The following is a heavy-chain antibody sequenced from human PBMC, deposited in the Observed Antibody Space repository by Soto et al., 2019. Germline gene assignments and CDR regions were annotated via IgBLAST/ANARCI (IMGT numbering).Heavy chain of an antibody. CDR3: ARDALGTRGFDEMDI. CDR2: INPNSGDT. D-gene: IGHD3-9*01. V-gene: IGHV1-2*02. J-gene: IGHJ6*02. Sequence: GASVKVCCKASGYIFTGYHIHWVRQAPGRGLEWMGWINPNSGDTEYAQNFQGRVTMTRDTSFNLVYMEMSGLMSDDTAVYYCARDALGTRGFDEMDIWCQGTTVTVSS. CDR1: GYIFTGYH.